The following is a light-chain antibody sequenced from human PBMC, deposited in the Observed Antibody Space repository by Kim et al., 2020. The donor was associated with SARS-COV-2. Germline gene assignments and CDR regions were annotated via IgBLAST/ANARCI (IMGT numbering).Light chain of an antibody. J-gene: IGLJ2*01. Sequence: VYPGQTAGIACSGDKLGDKYASWYQQKPGQSPVLVIFQNNRRPSGIPGRFSGSKSENTATLTISGTQAMDEADYYCQAWDSSTVIFGGGTQLTVL. CDR3: QAWDSSTVI. CDR2: QNN. V-gene: IGLV3-1*01. CDR1: KLGDKY.